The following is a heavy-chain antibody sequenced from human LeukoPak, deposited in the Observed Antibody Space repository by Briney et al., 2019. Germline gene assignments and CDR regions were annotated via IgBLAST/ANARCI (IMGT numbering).Heavy chain of an antibody. CDR3: ARTTRYSGSFDI. Sequence: PGGSLRLSCAASGFTFSSYAMSWVRQAPGKGLEWVSAISGSGGSTYYADSVKGRFTISRDNAKNSLYLQMNSLRAEDTAVYYCARTTRYSGSFDIWGQGTMVTVSS. CDR1: GFTFSSYA. J-gene: IGHJ3*02. CDR2: ISGSGGST. D-gene: IGHD1-26*01. V-gene: IGHV3-23*01.